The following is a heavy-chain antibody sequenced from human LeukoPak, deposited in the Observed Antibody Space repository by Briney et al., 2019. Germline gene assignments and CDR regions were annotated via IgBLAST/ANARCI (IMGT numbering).Heavy chain of an antibody. Sequence: ASVKVSCKAPGYTFTSYGISWVRPAPGQGLEWMGWISAYNGNTNYAQKLQGRVTMTTDTSTSTAYMELRSLRSDDTAVYYCAREFGSADAFDIWGQGTMVTVSS. J-gene: IGHJ3*02. CDR3: AREFGSADAFDI. D-gene: IGHD6-25*01. V-gene: IGHV1-18*01. CDR1: GYTFTSYG. CDR2: ISAYNGNT.